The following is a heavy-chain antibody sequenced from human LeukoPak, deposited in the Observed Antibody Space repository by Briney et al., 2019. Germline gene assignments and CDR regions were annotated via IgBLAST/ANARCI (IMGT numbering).Heavy chain of an antibody. J-gene: IGHJ4*02. D-gene: IGHD3-22*01. CDR3: ARVTSNYYDSSGYYY. CDR2: MSYDGSNK. Sequence: PGRSPRLSCAASGFTFSSYAMHWVRQAPGKGLEWVAVMSYDGSNKYYADSVKGRFTISRDNSKNTLYLQMNSLRAEDTAVYYCARVTSNYYDSSGYYYWGQGTLVTVSS. V-gene: IGHV3-30-3*01. CDR1: GFTFSSYA.